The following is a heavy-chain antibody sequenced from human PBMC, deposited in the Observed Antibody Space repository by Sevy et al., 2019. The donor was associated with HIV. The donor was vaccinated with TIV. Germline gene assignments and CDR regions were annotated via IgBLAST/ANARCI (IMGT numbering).Heavy chain of an antibody. J-gene: IGHJ4*02. D-gene: IGHD6-13*01. CDR2: LYHSGTT. CDR1: GYSMTSGYF. CDR3: ARVDSSCWSDY. Sequence: SETLSLTCAVSGYSMTSGYFWGWIRQSPGKGLEWIGSLYHSGTTYYSPSLKSRVTLSVDTSKNQFSLKVRSVTAADTTVYYCARVDSSCWSDYWGQGTLVTVSS. V-gene: IGHV4-38-2*01.